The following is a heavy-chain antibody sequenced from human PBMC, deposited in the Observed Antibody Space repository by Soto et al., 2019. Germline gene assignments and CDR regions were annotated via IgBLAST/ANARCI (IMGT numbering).Heavy chain of an antibody. D-gene: IGHD5-12*01. Sequence: GGSLRLSCAASGFTFSSYAMHWVRQAPGKGLEWVAVISYDGSNKYYADSVKGRFTISRDNSKNTLYLQMNSLRAEDTAVYYCARSDIVATAAFDYWGQGTLVTVSS. CDR1: GFTFSSYA. CDR3: ARSDIVATAAFDY. V-gene: IGHV3-30-3*01. CDR2: ISYDGSNK. J-gene: IGHJ4*02.